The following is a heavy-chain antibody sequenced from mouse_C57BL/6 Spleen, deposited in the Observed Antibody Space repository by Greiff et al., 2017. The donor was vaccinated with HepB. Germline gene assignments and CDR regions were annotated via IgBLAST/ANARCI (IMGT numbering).Heavy chain of an antibody. CDR1: GFTFSSYA. Sequence: DVMLVESGGGLVKPGGSLKLSCAASGFTFSSYAMSWVRQTPEKRLEWVATISDGGSYTYYPDNVKGRFTISRDNAKNNLYLQMSHLKSEDTAMYYCAREGYDYGSFAYWGQGTLVTVSA. V-gene: IGHV5-4*01. CDR3: AREGYDYGSFAY. CDR2: ISDGGSYT. D-gene: IGHD2-4*01. J-gene: IGHJ3*01.